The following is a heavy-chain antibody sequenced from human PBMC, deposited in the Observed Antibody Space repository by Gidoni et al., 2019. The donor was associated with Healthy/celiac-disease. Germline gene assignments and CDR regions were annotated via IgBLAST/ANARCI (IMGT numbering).Heavy chain of an antibody. CDR1: GYTFTSYA. CDR3: ARDLRQTTVTTPWAFDI. D-gene: IGHD4-17*01. V-gene: IGHV7-4-1*02. J-gene: IGHJ3*02. CDR2: INTNTGNP. Sequence: QVQLVQSGSELKTPGASVKVSCKASGYTFTSYAMNWVRQAPGQGLEWMGWINTNTGNPTYAPGFTGRFVFSLDTSVSTAYLQISSLKAEDTAVYYCARDLRQTTVTTPWAFDIWGQGTMVTVSS.